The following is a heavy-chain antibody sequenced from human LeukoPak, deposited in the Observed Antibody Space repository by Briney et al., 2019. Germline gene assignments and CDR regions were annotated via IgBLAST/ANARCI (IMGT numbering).Heavy chain of an antibody. J-gene: IGHJ4*02. CDR1: GDSITNYF. D-gene: IGHD2-15*01. CDR2: IYYTGST. V-gene: IGHV4-59*01. CDR3: ARGRVAYSAYYFDY. Sequence: SETLCLTCTVSGDSITNYFWSWIRQPPGKGLEWIGYIYYTGSTNYKPSLRSRVTISVDTSTNQFSLRLRSLTAADTAVYYCARGRVAYSAYYFDYWGQGTLVTVSS.